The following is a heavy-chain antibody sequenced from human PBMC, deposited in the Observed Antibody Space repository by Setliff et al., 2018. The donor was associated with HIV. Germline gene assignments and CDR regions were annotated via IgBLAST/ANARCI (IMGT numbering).Heavy chain of an antibody. V-gene: IGHV4-39*02. CDR3: AREPPNFARYYYDSSGYGDV. Sequence: SETLSLTCTVSGDSVSRSNYYWAWIRQPPGKGLEWIGSIDYNEITYYNPSLKSRVTLSVDTPKNQFSLRLSSVTAADTAVYYCAREPPNFARYYYDSSGYGDVWGKGTTVTV. J-gene: IGHJ6*03. D-gene: IGHD3-22*01. CDR2: IDYNEIT. CDR1: GDSVSRSNYY.